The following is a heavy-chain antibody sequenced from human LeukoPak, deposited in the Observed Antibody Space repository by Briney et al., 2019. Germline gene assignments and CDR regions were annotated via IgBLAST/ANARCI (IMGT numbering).Heavy chain of an antibody. CDR2: ISSSSTI. CDR3: ARDAYSSSWFLDY. V-gene: IGHV3-48*01. CDR1: GFTFSTYS. J-gene: IGHJ4*02. Sequence: GGSLRLSCAASGFTFSTYSMNWVRQAPGKGLEWVSYISSSSTIYYADSVKGRFTISRDNAKNSLYLQMNSLRAEDTAVYYCARDAYSSSWFLDYWGQGTLVTVSS. D-gene: IGHD6-13*01.